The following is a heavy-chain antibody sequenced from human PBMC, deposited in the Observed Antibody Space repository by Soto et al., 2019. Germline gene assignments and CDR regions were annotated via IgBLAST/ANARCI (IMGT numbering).Heavy chain of an antibody. J-gene: IGHJ5*02. CDR2: IYYSGST. V-gene: IGHV4-39*07. CDR3: TGAYYDIDGYILAP. Sequence: SSETLSLTCTFSGGSLSRSSYYWGWVRQPPGKGLEWIGSIYYSGSTYYNPSLKSRVTISVDTSKNQFSLILSSVTAADPAVYYCTGAYYDIDGYILAPWGQGTSVTVPQ. CDR1: GGSLSRSSYY. D-gene: IGHD3-22*01.